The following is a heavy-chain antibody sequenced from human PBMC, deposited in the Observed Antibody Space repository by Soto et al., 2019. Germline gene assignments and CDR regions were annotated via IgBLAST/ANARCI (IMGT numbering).Heavy chain of an antibody. Sequence: ASVKVSCKASGYTFTSYGISWVRQAPGQGLEWMGWISAYNGNTNYAQKLRGRVTMTTDTSTSTAYMELRSLRSDDTAVYYCARVLRFFELLLWSGQGEYYYYMDVWGKGTTVTVSS. D-gene: IGHD3-3*01. CDR3: ARVLRFFELLLWSGQGEYYYYMDV. CDR2: ISAYNGNT. J-gene: IGHJ6*03. CDR1: GYTFTSYG. V-gene: IGHV1-18*01.